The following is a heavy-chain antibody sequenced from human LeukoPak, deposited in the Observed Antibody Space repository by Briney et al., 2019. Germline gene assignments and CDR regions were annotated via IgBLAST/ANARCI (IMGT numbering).Heavy chain of an antibody. J-gene: IGHJ4*02. CDR3: ARNYYCGPGGYFDY. Sequence: GGSLRLSCAASGFTFSSYEMNWVRQAPGKGLEWVSYISSSGSTIYYADSVKGRFTISRDNAKNSLYLQMNSLRAEDTAVYYCARNYYCGPGGYFDYGGQGTGVTVSS. CDR1: GFTFSSYE. V-gene: IGHV3-48*03. CDR2: ISSSGSTI. D-gene: IGHD3-10*01.